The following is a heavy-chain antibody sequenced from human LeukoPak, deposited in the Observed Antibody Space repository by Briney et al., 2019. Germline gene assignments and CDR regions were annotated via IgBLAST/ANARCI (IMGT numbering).Heavy chain of an antibody. V-gene: IGHV4-4*07. J-gene: IGHJ6*03. CDR1: SGSISNYY. CDR3: ARFAGGRSGYFYYVDV. CDR2: IYTSGST. D-gene: IGHD2-15*01. Sequence: SETLSLTCTVSSGSISNYYWSWIRQPAGKGLEWIGRIYTSGSTTYNPSPKSRLTISIGTSKNQFSLKLSSVTAADTAVYYCARFAGGRSGYFYYVDVWGKGTTVTVSS.